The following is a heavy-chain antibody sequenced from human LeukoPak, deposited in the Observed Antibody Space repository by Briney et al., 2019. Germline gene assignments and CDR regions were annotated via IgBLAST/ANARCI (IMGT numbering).Heavy chain of an antibody. CDR2: IIPIFGTA. J-gene: IGHJ4*02. CDR1: GGTFSSYA. CDR3: ASYYDFWSGYYVFDY. D-gene: IGHD3-3*01. Sequence: ASVKVSCKASGGTFSSYAINWVRQAPGQGLEWMGGIIPIFGTANYAQKFQGRVTITADKSTSTAYMELSSLRSEDTAVYYCASYYDFWSGYYVFDYWGQGTLVTVSS. V-gene: IGHV1-69*06.